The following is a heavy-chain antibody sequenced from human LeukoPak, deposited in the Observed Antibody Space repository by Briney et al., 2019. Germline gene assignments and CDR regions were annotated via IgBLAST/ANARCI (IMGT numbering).Heavy chain of an antibody. J-gene: IGHJ4*02. D-gene: IGHD6-13*01. CDR3: AIDSASGKSWFFDY. V-gene: IGHV4-4*02. Sequence: SGTLSLTCTVSGDSVSNSNSWNWARHPPGKGLEWIAEIYHGGNTHYNPPLKSRVTIPLDESKNQFSLKLNPVTAADTAVSYCAIDSASGKSWFFDYWGQGALVTVSS. CDR2: IYHGGNT. CDR1: GDSVSNSNS.